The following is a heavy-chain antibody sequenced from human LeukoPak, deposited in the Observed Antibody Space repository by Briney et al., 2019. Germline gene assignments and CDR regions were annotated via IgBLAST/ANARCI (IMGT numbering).Heavy chain of an antibody. D-gene: IGHD3-22*01. V-gene: IGHV1-3*01. CDR3: ARAPNTYYYDSSGYYYDY. J-gene: IGHJ4*02. CDR1: GYTFTSYA. CDR2: INAGNGNT. Sequence: ASVKVSCKASGYTFTSYAMHWVRQAPGQRLEWMGWINAGNGNTKYSRKFQGRVTITRDTSASTAYMELSSLRSEDTAVCYCARAPNTYYYDSSGYYYDYWGQGTLVTVSS.